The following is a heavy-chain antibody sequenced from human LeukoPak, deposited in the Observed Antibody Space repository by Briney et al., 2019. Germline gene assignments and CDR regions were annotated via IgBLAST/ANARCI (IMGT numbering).Heavy chain of an antibody. Sequence: PGGSLRLSCAASGFTFNSYTMSWVRQAPGRGLEWVSCSSSTSSYKYYADSVKGRFTISRDNAKNSLYLQMNSLRAEDTAAYYCVRETTTTFGVVPFYFDYWGQGTLVTVSS. V-gene: IGHV3-21*01. CDR2: SSSTSSYK. D-gene: IGHD3-3*01. CDR3: VRETTTTFGVVPFYFDY. CDR1: GFTFNSYT. J-gene: IGHJ4*02.